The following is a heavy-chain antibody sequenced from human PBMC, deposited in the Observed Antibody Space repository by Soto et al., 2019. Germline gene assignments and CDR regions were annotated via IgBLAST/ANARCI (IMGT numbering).Heavy chain of an antibody. CDR2: IIPIFGTA. J-gene: IGHJ6*02. Sequence: ASVKVSCKASGGTFSSYAISWVRQAPGQGLEWMGGIIPIFGTANYAQKFQGRVTITADESTSTAYMELSSLRSEDTAVYYCARDNVVVAATYVGYYYYGMDVWGQGTTVTVSS. D-gene: IGHD2-15*01. CDR1: GGTFSSYA. CDR3: ARDNVVVAATYVGYYYYGMDV. V-gene: IGHV1-69*13.